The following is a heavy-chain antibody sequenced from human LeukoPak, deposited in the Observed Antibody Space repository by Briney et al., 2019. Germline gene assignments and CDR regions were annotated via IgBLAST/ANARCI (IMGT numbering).Heavy chain of an antibody. Sequence: HSGGSLRLSCAASGFMFSTYGMTWVRQAPGKGLEWVAAISGSGGTTYYADSVKGRFTISSDNSKNTLYLQMNSLRAEDTAVYYCAKDLWERRDGYSPLRWGQGTMVTVSS. CDR2: ISGSGGTT. J-gene: IGHJ3*01. CDR3: AKDLWERRDGYSPLR. D-gene: IGHD5-24*01. CDR1: GFMFSTYG. V-gene: IGHV3-23*01.